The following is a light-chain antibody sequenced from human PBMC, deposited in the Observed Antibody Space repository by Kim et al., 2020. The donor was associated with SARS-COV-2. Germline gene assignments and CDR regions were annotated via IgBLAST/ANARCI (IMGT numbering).Light chain of an antibody. J-gene: IGLJ3*02. CDR3: QVWDNSTGV. Sequence: VTPGQTATLTCGGHNIGRKNVPWYRHNPGQAPVLVIYRDTSRPSGIPERFSGSNSGDTATLTINRAQADDEGDYYCQVWDNSTGVFGGGTQLTVL. CDR2: RDT. V-gene: IGLV3-9*01. CDR1: NIGRKN.